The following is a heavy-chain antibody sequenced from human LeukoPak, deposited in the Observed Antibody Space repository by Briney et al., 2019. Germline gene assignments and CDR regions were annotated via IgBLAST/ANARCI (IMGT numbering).Heavy chain of an antibody. D-gene: IGHD2-15*01. CDR3: ARGRDCSGGSCFSGLDY. CDR1: GGYISSYY. Sequence: PSETLSLTGSVSGGYISSYYWIWIRQPPGKGLEWIVYINYSGSTNYNPSLKSRVTISVDTSKNQFSLKLSSVTAADTAVYYCARGRDCSGGSCFSGLDYWGQGTLVTVSS. J-gene: IGHJ4*02. CDR2: INYSGST. V-gene: IGHV4-59*01.